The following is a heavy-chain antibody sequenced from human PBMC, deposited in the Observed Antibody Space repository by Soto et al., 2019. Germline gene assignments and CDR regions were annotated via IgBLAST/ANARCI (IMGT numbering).Heavy chain of an antibody. CDR2: VSTSGAT. CDR3: ARADYEILTGSYAMDV. J-gene: IGHJ6*02. V-gene: IGHV4-4*07. D-gene: IGHD3-9*01. CDR1: EGFIRSFY. Sequence: LETLPVPCTVAEGFIRSFYWNWIRPPARKGLEWIGRVSTSGATNYNPSLESRVTMSVDTSKKQFSLKLTSVTAAEKAVYFCARADYEILTGSYAMDVWGQGTTVTVSS.